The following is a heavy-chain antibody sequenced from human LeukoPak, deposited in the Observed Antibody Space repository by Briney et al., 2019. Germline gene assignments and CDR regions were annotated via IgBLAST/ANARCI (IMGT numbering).Heavy chain of an antibody. V-gene: IGHV4-34*01. CDR2: IHYTGAT. CDR3: ARGNILTGYCFDF. Sequence: SSETLSLTCAVYGGSITGYYWSWIRQAPGRGLEWVGEIHYTGATSYNPSLKSRATISTDTSKNQFSLRLSSVTAADTAVYYCARGNILTGYCFDFWGQGALVTVSS. CDR1: GGSITGYY. J-gene: IGHJ4*02. D-gene: IGHD3-9*01.